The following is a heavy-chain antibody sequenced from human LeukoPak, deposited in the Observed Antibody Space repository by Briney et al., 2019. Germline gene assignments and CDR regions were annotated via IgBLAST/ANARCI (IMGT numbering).Heavy chain of an antibody. V-gene: IGHV3-23*01. CDR2: ISGSGGST. Sequence: GGSLRLPCAASGFTFSSYAMSWVRQAPGKGLEWVSAISGSGGSTYYADSVKGRFTISRDNSKNTLYLQMNSLRAEDTAVYYCAKEETPDYYGSGSYYNGDYFDYWGQGTLVTVSS. D-gene: IGHD3-10*01. J-gene: IGHJ4*02. CDR1: GFTFSSYA. CDR3: AKEETPDYYGSGSYYNGDYFDY.